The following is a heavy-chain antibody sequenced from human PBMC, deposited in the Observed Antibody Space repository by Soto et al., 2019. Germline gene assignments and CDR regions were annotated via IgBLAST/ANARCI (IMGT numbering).Heavy chain of an antibody. CDR2: INPSGGST. CDR3: ARCGGGSYSSGWYVARYYYGMDV. J-gene: IGHJ6*02. D-gene: IGHD6-19*01. CDR1: GYTFTSYY. V-gene: IGHV1-46*01. Sequence: GASVKVSCKASGYTFTSYYMHWVRQAPGQGLEWMGIINPSGGSTSYAQKFQGRVTMTRGTSTSTVYMELSSLRSEDTAVYYCARCGGGSYSSGWYVARYYYGMDVWGHGTTVTVSS.